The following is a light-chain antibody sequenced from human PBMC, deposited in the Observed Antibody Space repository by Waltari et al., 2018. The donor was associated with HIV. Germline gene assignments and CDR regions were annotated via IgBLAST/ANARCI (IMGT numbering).Light chain of an antibody. CDR2: WAS. V-gene: IGKV4-1*01. Sequence: DIVMTQSPDSLAVSLGERATINCKSSQSVLYSSNNKNYLAWYQQKPGQPPELLIYWASTRESGVPDRFSGSGSGTDFTLTISNLQAEDVAIYYCQQYYSTPLNFGGGTKVEIK. CDR3: QQYYSTPLN. J-gene: IGKJ4*01. CDR1: QSVLYSSNNKNY.